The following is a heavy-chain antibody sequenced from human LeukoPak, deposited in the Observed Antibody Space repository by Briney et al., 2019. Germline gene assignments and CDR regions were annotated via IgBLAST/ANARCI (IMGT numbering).Heavy chain of an antibody. V-gene: IGHV3-7*03. Sequence: PGGSLRLSCAASGFTFRNYVIHWVRQAPGKGLEWVANIKQDGSEKYHVDSVKGRFTISRDNAKNSLYLQMNSLRAEDTAVYYCATLSSWYFDYWGQGTLVTVSS. CDR1: GFTFRNYV. J-gene: IGHJ4*02. CDR3: ATLSSWYFDY. CDR2: IKQDGSEK. D-gene: IGHD6-13*01.